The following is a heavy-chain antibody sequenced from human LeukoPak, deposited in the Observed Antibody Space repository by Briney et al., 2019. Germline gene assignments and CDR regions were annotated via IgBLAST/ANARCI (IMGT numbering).Heavy chain of an antibody. D-gene: IGHD2-2*01. J-gene: IGHJ3*02. CDR1: GGSISDNY. CDR2: IYYSGSA. Sequence: SETLSLTCTVSGGSISDNYWSWARQPPGKGLEWIGYIYYSGSANYNPSLASRVTMSVDTSKNQFSLKLNSVTAADTAVYYCARDGGCGSSTGCYPDAFHIWGQGTTVTVSS. V-gene: IGHV4-59*01. CDR3: ARDGGCGSSTGCYPDAFHI.